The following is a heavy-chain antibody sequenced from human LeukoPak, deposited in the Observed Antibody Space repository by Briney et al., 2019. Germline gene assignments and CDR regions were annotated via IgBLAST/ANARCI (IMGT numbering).Heavy chain of an antibody. CDR3: AKDQGDYYYYGMDV. Sequence: GRSLRLSCAASGFTFSSYGMHWVRQAPGKGLEGVAVISYDGSNKYYADSVKGRFTISRDNSKNTLYLQMNSLRAEDTAVYYCAKDQGDYYYYGMDVWGKGTTVTVSS. J-gene: IGHJ6*04. V-gene: IGHV3-30*18. CDR2: ISYDGSNK. CDR1: GFTFSSYG.